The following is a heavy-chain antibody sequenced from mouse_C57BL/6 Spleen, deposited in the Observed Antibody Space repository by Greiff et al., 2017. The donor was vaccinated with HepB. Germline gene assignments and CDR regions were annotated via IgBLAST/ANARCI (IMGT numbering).Heavy chain of an antibody. CDR3: AREEREDDYDVPYFDY. CDR2: IDPNSGGT. V-gene: IGHV1-72*01. J-gene: IGHJ2*01. CDR1: GYTFTSYW. Sequence: QVQLQQPGAELVKPGASVKLSCKASGYTFTSYWMHWVKQRPGRGLEWIGRIDPNSGGTKYNEKFKSKATLTVDKPSSTAYMQLSSLTSEDSAVYYCAREEREDDYDVPYFDYWGQGTTLTVSS. D-gene: IGHD2-4*01.